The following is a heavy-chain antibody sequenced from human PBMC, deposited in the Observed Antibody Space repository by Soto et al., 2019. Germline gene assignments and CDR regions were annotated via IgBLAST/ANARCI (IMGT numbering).Heavy chain of an antibody. Sequence: EVQLVESGGDSVQPGGSLRLSCAASGFTFSTYWMHWVRQAPGEGLVWVSRIKGDGSSTSSADSMEGRFTISRDNAKNSVYLHMNSLRADATAGYYCARGAFHKYNLDYWGQGPLVTVS. CDR2: IKGDGSST. V-gene: IGHV3-74*01. CDR3: ARGAFHKYNLDY. CDR1: GFTFSTYW. D-gene: IGHD1-20*01. J-gene: IGHJ4*02.